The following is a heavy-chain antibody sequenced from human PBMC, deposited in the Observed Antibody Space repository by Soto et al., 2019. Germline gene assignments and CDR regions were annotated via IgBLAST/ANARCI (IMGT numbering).Heavy chain of an antibody. D-gene: IGHD3-3*01. CDR3: ARGHYDFWSGYFATIYY. J-gene: IGHJ4*02. CDR1: GGSISNYY. CDR2: IHYSGNT. V-gene: IGHV4-59*08. Sequence: SETLSLTCTVSGGSISNYYWSWIRQPPGKGLEWIGYIHYSGNTKYNPSLKSRVTISADTSKNQFSLKLSSVTAADTAVYYCARGHYDFWSGYFATIYYWGQGTLVTVSS.